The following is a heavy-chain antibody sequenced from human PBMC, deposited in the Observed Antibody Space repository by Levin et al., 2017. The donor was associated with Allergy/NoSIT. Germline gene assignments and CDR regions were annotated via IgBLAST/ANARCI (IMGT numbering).Heavy chain of an antibody. CDR2: INHSGST. V-gene: IGHV4-34*01. CDR1: GGSFSGYY. Sequence: SETLSLTCAVYGGSFSGYYWSWIRQPPGKGLEWIGEINHSGSTNYNPSLKSRVTISVDTSKNQFSLKLSSVTAADTAVYYCARRVSRAAGTDYWGQGTLVTVSS. CDR3: ARRVSRAAGTDY. D-gene: IGHD6-13*01. J-gene: IGHJ4*02.